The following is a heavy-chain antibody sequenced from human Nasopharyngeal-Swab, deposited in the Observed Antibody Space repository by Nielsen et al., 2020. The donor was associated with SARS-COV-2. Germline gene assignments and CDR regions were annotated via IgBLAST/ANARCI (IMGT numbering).Heavy chain of an antibody. V-gene: IGHV3-49*04. J-gene: IGHJ6*03. CDR2: IRSKAYGGTT. Sequence: GGSLRLSCTASGFTFGDYAMSWVRQAPGKGLEWVGFIRSKAYGGTTEYAASVKGRFTISRDDSKSIAYLQMNSLKTEDTAVYYCTRGGVFYDFWSGSLYMDVWGKGTTVTVSS. CDR3: TRGGVFYDFWSGSLYMDV. D-gene: IGHD3-3*01. CDR1: GFTFGDYA.